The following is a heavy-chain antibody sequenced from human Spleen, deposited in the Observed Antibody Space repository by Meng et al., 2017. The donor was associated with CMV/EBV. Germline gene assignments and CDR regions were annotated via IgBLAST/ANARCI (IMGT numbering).Heavy chain of an antibody. CDR3: ARSLPPGWYANWFDP. V-gene: IGHV6-1*01. CDR1: DTSNSAA. Sequence: DTSNSAAWNWVRQSPSRGLEWLGRTYYRSEWYNDYAVSVRSRITINPDTSKNQFSLQLNSVTPEDTAVYYCARSLPPGWYANWFDPWGQGTLVTVSS. D-gene: IGHD6-19*01. J-gene: IGHJ5*02. CDR2: TYYRSEWYN.